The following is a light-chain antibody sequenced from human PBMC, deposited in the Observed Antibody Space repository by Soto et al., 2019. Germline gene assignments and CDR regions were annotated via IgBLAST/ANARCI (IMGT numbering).Light chain of an antibody. V-gene: IGKV1-5*01. CDR1: QSIGRW. Sequence: DVQMTQSHYTLSASVGDTVTVTCRASQSIGRWLAWYQQKPGKAPKLLIFDASTLENGVPARFSGSRSGPEFSLTISSLQPDDFATYYCQQYYSYWTFGQGTKVDIK. CDR3: QQYYSYWT. CDR2: DAS. J-gene: IGKJ1*01.